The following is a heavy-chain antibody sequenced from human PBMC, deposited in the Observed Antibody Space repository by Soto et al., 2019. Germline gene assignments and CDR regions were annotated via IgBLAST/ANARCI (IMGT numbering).Heavy chain of an antibody. CDR1: GFTFSSYS. CDR3: ARDHGLSSYAFDI. J-gene: IGHJ3*02. D-gene: IGHD2-15*01. CDR2: ISSSSSYI. V-gene: IGHV3-21*01. Sequence: EVQLVDSGGGLVKPGGSLRLSCAASGFTFSSYSMNWVRQAPGKGLEWGSSISSSSSYIYYADSVKGRFTSSRDNAKNSLYLQMNSLRAEDTAVYYCARDHGLSSYAFDIWGQGTMVTVSS.